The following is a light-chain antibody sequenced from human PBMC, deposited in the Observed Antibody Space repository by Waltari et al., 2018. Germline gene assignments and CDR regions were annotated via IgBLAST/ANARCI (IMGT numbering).Light chain of an antibody. V-gene: IGKV3-15*01. J-gene: IGKJ1*01. CDR2: GAS. CDR3: QQYNNWPRT. CDR1: QSISST. Sequence: EIVITQSPATLSVSPGERATLSCRASQSISSTLAWYQQKPGQAPRLLIYGASTRAIDIPARFSGSGSGTEFTLTISSLQSEDFAVYYCQQYNNWPRTFGQGTKVEIK.